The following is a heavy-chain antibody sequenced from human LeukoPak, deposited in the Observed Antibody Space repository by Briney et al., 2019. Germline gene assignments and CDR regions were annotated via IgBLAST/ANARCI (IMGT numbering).Heavy chain of an antibody. CDR1: GGSISSYY. D-gene: IGHD3-22*01. Sequence: SETLSLTCTVSGGSISSYYWSWIRQPPGKGLEWIGYIYYSGSTNYNPSLKSRVTISVDTSKNQFSLKLSSVTAADTAVYYCARGSLYYYDSSGYYPFGYWGQGTLVTVSS. J-gene: IGHJ4*02. V-gene: IGHV4-59*01. CDR2: IYYSGST. CDR3: ARGSLYYYDSSGYYPFGY.